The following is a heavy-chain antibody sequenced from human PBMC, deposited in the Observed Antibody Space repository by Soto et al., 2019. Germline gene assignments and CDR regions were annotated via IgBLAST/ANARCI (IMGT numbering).Heavy chain of an antibody. D-gene: IGHD1-26*01. V-gene: IGHV1-2*02. CDR2: IGPKNGDT. Sequence: QVQLVQSGAEVKKSGASVKVSYKASGYTFTGHYIHWVRQAPGQGPEWMGEIGPKNGDTKYAQKFQGRVTMTRDTSITTVYMELSNLSPDDTAVYYCGRGRSGELVVFYWGQGTLVTVYS. CDR1: GYTFTGHY. CDR3: GRGRSGELVVFY. J-gene: IGHJ4*02.